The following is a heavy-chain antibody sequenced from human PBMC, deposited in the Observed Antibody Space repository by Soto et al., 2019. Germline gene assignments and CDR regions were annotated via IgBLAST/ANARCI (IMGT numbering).Heavy chain of an antibody. V-gene: IGHV1-18*01. CDR2: ISAYNGNT. Sequence: ASVKVSCKASGYTFTSYGISWVRQAPGQGLEWMGWISAYNGNTNYAQKLQGRVTMTTDTSTSTAYMELRSPRSDDTAVYYCARDLYDMIPRPHVFDYWGQGTLVTVSS. CDR1: GYTFTSYG. D-gene: IGHD3-16*01. CDR3: ARDLYDMIPRPHVFDY. J-gene: IGHJ4*02.